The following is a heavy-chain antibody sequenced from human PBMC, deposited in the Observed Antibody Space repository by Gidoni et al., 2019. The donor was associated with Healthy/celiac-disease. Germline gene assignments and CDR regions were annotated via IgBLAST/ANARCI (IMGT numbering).Heavy chain of an antibody. J-gene: IGHJ3*02. D-gene: IGHD5-12*01. V-gene: IGHV3-23*01. CDR3: AKDRMDIVATGGTDAFDI. Sequence: EVQLLDSGGGLVQPGGSLRPPCAASAFPFCSYAMSWVRQAPAKGLEWVSAISGSGGSTYYADSVKGRFTISRDNSKNTLYLQMSSLRAEDTAVYYCAKDRMDIVATGGTDAFDIWGQGTMVTVSS. CDR2: ISGSGGST. CDR1: AFPFCSYA.